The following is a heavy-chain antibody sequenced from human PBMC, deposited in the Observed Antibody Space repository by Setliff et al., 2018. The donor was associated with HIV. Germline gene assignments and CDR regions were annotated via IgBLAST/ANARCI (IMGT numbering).Heavy chain of an antibody. Sequence: PSQTLSLTCAISGDSVSNNNAAWNWIRQSPSRGLEWLGRTHYRSKWYHDYAASPKGRMNISSDTSRNQFSLQLNSVTPEDTAIYYCARVHEAQYGYRFDYWCQGILVTVSS. J-gene: IGHJ4*02. D-gene: IGHD6-25*01. CDR2: THYRSKWYH. V-gene: IGHV6-1*01. CDR3: ARVHEAQYGYRFDY. CDR1: GDSVSNNNAA.